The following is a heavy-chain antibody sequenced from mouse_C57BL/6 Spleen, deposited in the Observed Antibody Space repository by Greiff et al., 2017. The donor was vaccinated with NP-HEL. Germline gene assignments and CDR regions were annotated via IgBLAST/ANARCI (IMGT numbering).Heavy chain of an antibody. CDR3: ARGRSGSPFDY. Sequence: VKLQESGAELVRPGTSVKMSCKASGYTFTNYWIGWAKQRPGHGLEWIGDIYPGGGYTNYNEKFKGKATLTADKSSSTAYMQFSSLTSEDSAIYYCARGRSGSPFDYWGQGTTLTVSS. V-gene: IGHV1-63*01. CDR1: GYTFTNYW. D-gene: IGHD3-2*02. CDR2: IYPGGGYT. J-gene: IGHJ2*01.